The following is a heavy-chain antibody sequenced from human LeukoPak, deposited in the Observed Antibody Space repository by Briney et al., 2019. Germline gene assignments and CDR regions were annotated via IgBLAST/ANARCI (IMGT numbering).Heavy chain of an antibody. D-gene: IGHD3-10*01. Sequence: PSETLSLTCTVSGGSISSGSYYWSWIRQPAGKGLEWIGRIYTSGSTNYNPSLKSRVTISVDTSKSQFSLKLSSVTAADTAVYYCARDRRDMVRGINLVRQYNYYYYMDVWGKGTTVTISS. CDR1: GGSISSGSYY. CDR2: IYTSGST. CDR3: ARDRRDMVRGINLVRQYNYYYYMDV. V-gene: IGHV4-61*02. J-gene: IGHJ6*03.